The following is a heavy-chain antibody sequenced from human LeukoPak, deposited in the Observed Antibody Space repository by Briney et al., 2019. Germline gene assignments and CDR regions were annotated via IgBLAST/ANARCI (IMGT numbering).Heavy chain of an antibody. D-gene: IGHD3-22*01. CDR3: ARALYYYDKSGFGY. CDR1: GFTFSKYC. Sequence: PGGSLRLSCVASGFTFSKYCMTWVRQAPGKGLEWVANIKQDGSEKYYVDSVKGRFTISRDNAENSLYLQMNSLRAEDTAVYYCARALYYYDKSGFGYWGQGSLVTVSS. J-gene: IGHJ4*02. V-gene: IGHV3-7*01. CDR2: IKQDGSEK.